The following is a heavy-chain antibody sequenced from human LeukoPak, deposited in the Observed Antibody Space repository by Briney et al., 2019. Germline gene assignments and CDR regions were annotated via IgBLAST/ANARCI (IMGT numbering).Heavy chain of an antibody. V-gene: IGHV4-61*02. CDR2: IYTSGGT. J-gene: IGHJ4*02. D-gene: IGHD3-10*01. CDR3: ARGTLTYYYGSGEEPDY. CDR1: GGSISSGSYY. Sequence: SQTLSLTCTVSGGSISSGSYYWSWIRQPAGKGLEWIGRIYTSGGTNYNPSLKSRVTISVDTSKNQFSLKLSSVTAADTAVYYCARGTLTYYYGSGEEPDYWGQGTLVTVSS.